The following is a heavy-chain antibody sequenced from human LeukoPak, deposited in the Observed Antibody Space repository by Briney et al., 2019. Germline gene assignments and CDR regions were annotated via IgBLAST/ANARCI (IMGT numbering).Heavy chain of an antibody. V-gene: IGHV3-7*01. J-gene: IGHJ4*02. D-gene: IGHD5-18*01. CDR1: GLTFSSSW. CDR3: ARDLAYSRLDY. CDR2: INPDGNKK. Sequence: GGSLRLSCAVSGLTFSSSWMDWVRQAPGKELEWVASINPDGNKKYSADSVKGRFTISRDNAENSLYLQMNSLRVEDTAFYYCARDLAYSRLDYWGQGMLVTVSS.